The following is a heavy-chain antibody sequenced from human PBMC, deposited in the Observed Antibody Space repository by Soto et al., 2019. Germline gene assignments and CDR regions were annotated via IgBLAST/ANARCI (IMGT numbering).Heavy chain of an antibody. CDR1: GYTFTSYG. CDR3: ARERANYGDYVDAFDI. J-gene: IGHJ3*02. CDR2: ISAYNGNT. Sequence: QVQLVQSGAEVKKPGASVKVSCKASGYTFTSYGISWVRQAPGQGLEWLGWISAYNGNTNYAQKLQGRVTMTTDTSTSTAYMELRSLRSDDTAVYYCARERANYGDYVDAFDIWGQGTMVTVSS. D-gene: IGHD4-17*01. V-gene: IGHV1-18*01.